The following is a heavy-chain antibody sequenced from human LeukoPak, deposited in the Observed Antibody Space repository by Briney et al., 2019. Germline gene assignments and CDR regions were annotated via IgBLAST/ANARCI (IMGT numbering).Heavy chain of an antibody. CDR2: INPNTAGT. D-gene: IGHD4-17*01. CDR3: ATSAGDYKAGYYYYLGV. J-gene: IGHJ6*03. CDR1: GYTFTGYY. V-gene: IGHV1-2*02. Sequence: ASVKVSCKASGYTFTGYYFHWVRQAPGQGLEWMGWINPNTAGTNYAQKFLGRVTLTWDTSISTAYMELNRLTSDDTAEYFCATSAGDYKAGYYYYLGVWGKGTSVTVSS.